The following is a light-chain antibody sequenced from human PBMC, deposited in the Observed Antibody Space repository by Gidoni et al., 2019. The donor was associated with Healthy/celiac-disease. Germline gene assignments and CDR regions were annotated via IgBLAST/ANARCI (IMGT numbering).Light chain of an antibody. CDR3: QQRSNWLFT. Sequence: EIVLTQSPATLSVSPGERATLSCRASQSVSSYLAWYQQKTGQAPRRLIYDESNRPTGIPARFSGSGSGTDFNLTISSLEPEDVAVYYCQQRSNWLFTFGPGTKVDIK. CDR1: QSVSSY. J-gene: IGKJ3*01. CDR2: DES. V-gene: IGKV3-11*01.